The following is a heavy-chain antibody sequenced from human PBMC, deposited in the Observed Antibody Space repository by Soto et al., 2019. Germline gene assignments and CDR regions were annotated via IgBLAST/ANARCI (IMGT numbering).Heavy chain of an antibody. D-gene: IGHD4-4*01. Sequence: EVQLVESGGGLVKPGGSLRLSCAASGFIFSTYTMNWVRQAPGKGLEWVSSSSTSRSYIYYADSVKGRFTISRDNAKNSLYLQIHSLRAEDTAVYYCAKDPEYSKVVQNWYFDLWGRGTLVTVSS. V-gene: IGHV3-21*04. J-gene: IGHJ2*01. CDR2: SSTSRSYI. CDR1: GFIFSTYT. CDR3: AKDPEYSKVVQNWYFDL.